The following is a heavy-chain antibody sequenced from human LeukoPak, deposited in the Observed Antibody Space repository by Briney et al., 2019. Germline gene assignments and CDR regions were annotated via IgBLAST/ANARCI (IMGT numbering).Heavy chain of an antibody. V-gene: IGHV3-30*03. D-gene: IGHD3-22*01. CDR1: GFTFSSYS. Sequence: GGSLRLSCAASGFTFSSYSMNWVRQAPGKGLEWVAVISYDGSNKYYADSVKGRFTISRDNSKNTLYLQMNSLRAEDTAVYYCASLLSFYYDSSGQDQNHFDYWGQGTLVTVSS. J-gene: IGHJ4*02. CDR2: ISYDGSNK. CDR3: ASLLSFYYDSSGQDQNHFDY.